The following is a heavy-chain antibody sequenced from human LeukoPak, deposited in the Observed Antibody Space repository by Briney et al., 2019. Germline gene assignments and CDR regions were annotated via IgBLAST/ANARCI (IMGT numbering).Heavy chain of an antibody. CDR1: GGSISSGPYY. V-gene: IGHV4-39*01. D-gene: IGHD3-9*01. CDR3: ARAPRGDIPGEYYFDY. J-gene: IGHJ4*02. Sequence: SETLSLTCTVSGGSISSGPYYWGWIRQPPGKGLEWIGNIYYGENTYYNPSLKSRITISIDTSKNQFYLKLSSLTAADTAVYYCARAPRGDIPGEYYFDYWGQGTLVTVSS. CDR2: IYYGENT.